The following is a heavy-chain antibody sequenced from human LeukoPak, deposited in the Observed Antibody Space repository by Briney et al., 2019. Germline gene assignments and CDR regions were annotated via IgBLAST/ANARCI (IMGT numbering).Heavy chain of an antibody. J-gene: IGHJ4*02. Sequence: SETLSLTCIVSGYSISSGYSWGWIRQPPGKGLEWIGSISHRGNTYYNPSLKSRVTISVDTSKNQFSLKLSSVTAADTAVYYCARAALPDYWGQGTLVTVSS. V-gene: IGHV4-38-2*02. D-gene: IGHD2-2*01. CDR3: ARAALPDY. CDR2: ISHRGNT. CDR1: GYSISSGYS.